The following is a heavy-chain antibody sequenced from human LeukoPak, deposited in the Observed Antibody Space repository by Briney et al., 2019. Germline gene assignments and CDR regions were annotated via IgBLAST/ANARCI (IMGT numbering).Heavy chain of an antibody. CDR3: ARCMSELDYGDYAYYYHMDV. CDR2: FYSSTRT. D-gene: IGHD4-17*01. J-gene: IGHJ6*04. Sequence: SQTLSLTCTVSGDSLTGGSRYWSWIRQPAGNGLEWIGHFYSSTRTTYNPSLESRVTISGDTAKNQFSLKLDSVTAADTAVYFCARCMSELDYGDYAYYYHMDVWGKGTTVTVAS. CDR1: GDSLTGGSRY. V-gene: IGHV4-61*09.